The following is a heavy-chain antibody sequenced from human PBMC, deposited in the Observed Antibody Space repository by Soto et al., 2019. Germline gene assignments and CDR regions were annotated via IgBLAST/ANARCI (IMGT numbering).Heavy chain of an antibody. CDR2: FDPEDGET. V-gene: IGHV1-24*01. D-gene: IGHD6-13*01. J-gene: IGHJ6*02. CDR1: GYTLTELS. CDR3: ATALPVNSSSWTPHYYYYGMDV. Sequence: ASVKVSCKVSGYTLTELSMHWVRQAPGKGLEWMGGFDPEDGETIYAQKFQGRVTMTEDTSTDTAYMELSSLRSEDTAVYYCATALPVNSSSWTPHYYYYGMDVWGQGTTVTGSS.